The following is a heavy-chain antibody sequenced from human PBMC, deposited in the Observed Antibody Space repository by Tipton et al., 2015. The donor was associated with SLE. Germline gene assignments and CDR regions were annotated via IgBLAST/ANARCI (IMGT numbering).Heavy chain of an antibody. CDR1: GFTFSSFE. Sequence: VQLVQSGGGLTQPGGSLRLSCEASGFTFSSFEMNWVRQAPGRGLEWVSYITTSGTTTSYADSVKGRFTISRDNAKNSLYLQMNGLRAEDTAVYYCANDLPGERDFDYWGQGTLFTVSS. D-gene: IGHD3-3*01. J-gene: IGHJ4*02. V-gene: IGHV3-48*03. CDR3: ANDLPGERDFDY. CDR2: ITTSGTTT.